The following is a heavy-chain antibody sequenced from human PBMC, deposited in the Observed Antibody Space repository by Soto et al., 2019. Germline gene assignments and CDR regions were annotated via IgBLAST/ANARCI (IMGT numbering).Heavy chain of an antibody. Sequence: QVQLQESGPGLVKPSQTLSLTCTVAGGSISSGDYYWSWIRQPPGKGLEWSGYVYYSGSTYYNPSLKSRVTISVDTSKNQFSLKLSSVTAADTAVYYCAIDQAVVTPGGWYVDRWGRGTLVTVSS. CDR3: AIDQAVVTPGGWYVDR. CDR2: VYYSGST. J-gene: IGHJ2*01. V-gene: IGHV4-30-4*01. D-gene: IGHD2-21*02. CDR1: GGSISSGDYY.